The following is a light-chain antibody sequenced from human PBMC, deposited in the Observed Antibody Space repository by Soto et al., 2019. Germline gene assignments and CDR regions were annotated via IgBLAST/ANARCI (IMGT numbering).Light chain of an antibody. J-gene: IGLJ1*01. Sequence: QSVLTQPASVSGSPGQSITISCTGTSSDVGSYNLVSWYQQHPGKAPKLMIYGVSKRPSGVSNRFSGSKSGNTAPLTISGLQAEDEADYYCCPYAGSSTLYVFGTGTKVTVL. CDR1: SSDVGSYNL. V-gene: IGLV2-23*02. CDR3: CPYAGSSTLYV. CDR2: GVS.